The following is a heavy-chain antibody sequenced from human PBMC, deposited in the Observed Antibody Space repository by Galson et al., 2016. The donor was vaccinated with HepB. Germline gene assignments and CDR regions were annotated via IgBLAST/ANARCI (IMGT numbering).Heavy chain of an antibody. D-gene: IGHD6-13*01. J-gene: IGHJ4*02. V-gene: IGHV1-18*01. CDR2: ISAYNGDT. CDR3: TRDPPTVSSSWYLLDY. Sequence: PGQGLQWMGWISAYNGDTEYAQMVQGRVSMTTDTSTSTAYMELRSLRSDDTAVYFCTRDPPTVSSSWYLLDYWGQGTLVTVSS.